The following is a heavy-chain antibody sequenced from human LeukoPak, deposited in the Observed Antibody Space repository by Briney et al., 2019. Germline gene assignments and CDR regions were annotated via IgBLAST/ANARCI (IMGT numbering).Heavy chain of an antibody. D-gene: IGHD3-22*01. CDR3: AKSHYYEGNHGY. J-gene: IGHJ4*02. Sequence: GGSLRLSCAASGFTFSSYAMSWVRQAPGKGLEWVSAISGSGGSTYYADSVKGRFTISRDNSKNTPYLQMNSLRAEDTAVYYCAKSHYYEGNHGYWGQGTLVTVSS. CDR2: ISGSGGST. CDR1: GFTFSSYA. V-gene: IGHV3-23*01.